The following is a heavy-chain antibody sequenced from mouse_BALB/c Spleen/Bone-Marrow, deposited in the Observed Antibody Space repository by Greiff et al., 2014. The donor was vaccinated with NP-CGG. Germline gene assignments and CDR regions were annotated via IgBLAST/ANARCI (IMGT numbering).Heavy chain of an antibody. Sequence: EVMLVESGGGLVKPGGSLKLSCAASGFTFSSFAMSRVRQTPEKRLEWVATISSGGGYTYYPDSVKGRFTISRDNAKNGLYLQMSSLRSEDTAMYYCARQESIYDGYYGGFTYWGQGTLVTVSA. CDR2: ISSGGGYT. CDR1: GFTFSSFA. D-gene: IGHD2-3*01. J-gene: IGHJ3*01. V-gene: IGHV5-9-1*01. CDR3: ARQESIYDGYYGGFTY.